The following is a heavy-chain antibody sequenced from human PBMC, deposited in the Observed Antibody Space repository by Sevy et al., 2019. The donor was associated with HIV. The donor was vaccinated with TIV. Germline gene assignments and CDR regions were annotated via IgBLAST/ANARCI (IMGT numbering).Heavy chain of an antibody. CDR1: GGSLNTYG. Sequence: SETLSLTCTVSGGSLNTYGWSWIRQPPGKGLEWIGYAYYNGGTNYNPSLKSRLTILVGTCERQFSLQLSSVTPADTAVYYCGRDNWGSIDYWGQGVLVTVSS. CDR2: AYYNGGT. V-gene: IGHV4-59*01. CDR3: GRDNWGSIDY. J-gene: IGHJ4*02. D-gene: IGHD7-27*01.